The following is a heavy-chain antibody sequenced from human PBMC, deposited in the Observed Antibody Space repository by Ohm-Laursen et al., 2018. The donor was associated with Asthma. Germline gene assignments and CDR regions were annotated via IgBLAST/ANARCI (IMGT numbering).Heavy chain of an antibody. Sequence: GASVKVSCKASGCTFTSYYMHWVRQAPGQGLEWMGIINPSGGSTSYAQKFQGRVTMTRDTSTSTVYMELSSLRSDDTAVYYCARRYYYDSSGYHYYYGMDVWGQGTTVTVSS. CDR2: INPSGGST. D-gene: IGHD3-22*01. V-gene: IGHV1-46*01. CDR1: GCTFTSYY. CDR3: ARRYYYDSSGYHYYYGMDV. J-gene: IGHJ6*02.